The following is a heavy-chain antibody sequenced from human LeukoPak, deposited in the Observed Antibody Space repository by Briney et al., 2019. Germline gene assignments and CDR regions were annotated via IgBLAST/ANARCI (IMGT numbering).Heavy chain of an antibody. CDR1: GYSITNGYY. V-gene: IGHV4-38-2*02. J-gene: IGHJ6*03. D-gene: IGHD6-13*01. Sequence: SETLSLTCNVSGYSITNGYYWGWIRQPPGKGLEWIGYIYYSGSTNYNPSLKSRVTISVDTSKNQFSLKLSSVTAADTAVYYCARSSIAAAVYYHYYMDVWGKGTTVTVSS. CDR2: IYYSGST. CDR3: ARSSIAAAVYYHYYMDV.